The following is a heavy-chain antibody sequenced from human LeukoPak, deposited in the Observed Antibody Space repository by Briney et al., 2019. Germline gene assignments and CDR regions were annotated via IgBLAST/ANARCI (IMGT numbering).Heavy chain of an antibody. CDR1: GFTFSSYG. CDR3: ARSPYYDSSGYYDY. Sequence: RAGGSLRLSCAASGFTFSSYGMHWVRQAPGKGLEWVAFIRYDGSNKYYADSVKGRFTISRDNSKNTLYLQMNSLRAEDMAVYYCARSPYYDSSGYYDYWGQGTLVTVSS. V-gene: IGHV3-30*02. J-gene: IGHJ4*02. CDR2: IRYDGSNK. D-gene: IGHD3-22*01.